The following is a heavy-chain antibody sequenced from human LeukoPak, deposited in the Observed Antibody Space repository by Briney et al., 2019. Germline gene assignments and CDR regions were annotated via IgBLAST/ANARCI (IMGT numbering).Heavy chain of an antibody. CDR2: ISYDGSNK. D-gene: IGHD2-2*01. CDR3: ARSLYCSSTSCFGDRLVYGMDV. V-gene: IGHV3-30*04. CDR1: GFTFSSYA. Sequence: GRSLRLSCAASGFTFSSYAMHWARQAPGKGLEWVAVISYDGSNKYYADSVKGRFTISRDNSKNTLYLQMNSLRAEDTAVYYCARSLYCSSTSCFGDRLVYGMDVWGKGTTVTVSS. J-gene: IGHJ6*04.